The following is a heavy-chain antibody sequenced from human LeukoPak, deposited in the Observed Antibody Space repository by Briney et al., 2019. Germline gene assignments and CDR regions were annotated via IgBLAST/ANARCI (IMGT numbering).Heavy chain of an antibody. CDR3: ASPTSKGGTYMSKSFDY. V-gene: IGHV5-51*01. CDR1: GYASSTFW. D-gene: IGHD1/OR15-1a*01. Sequence: GESLKISCQGSGYASSTFWIGWVRQTLGKDLEWIGGIYPGDFETTNSPSLQGRVTLSADQSTSTVYLQWSSLKASDSAMYYCASPTSKGGTYMSKSFDYWGQGTLVTVSS. CDR2: IYPGDFET. J-gene: IGHJ4*02.